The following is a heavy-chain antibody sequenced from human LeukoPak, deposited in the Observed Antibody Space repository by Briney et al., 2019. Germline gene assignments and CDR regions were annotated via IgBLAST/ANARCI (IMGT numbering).Heavy chain of an antibody. CDR3: ARESPVRMFDY. CDR2: IYTSGST. Sequence: SQTLSLTCTVSGGSISSGSYSWSWIRQPAGKGLEWIGRIYTSGSTNYNPPLKSRVTISVDTSKNQFSLKLSSVTAADTAVYYCARESPVRMFDYWGQGTLVTVSS. CDR1: GGSISSGSYS. J-gene: IGHJ4*02. D-gene: IGHD2-15*01. V-gene: IGHV4-61*02.